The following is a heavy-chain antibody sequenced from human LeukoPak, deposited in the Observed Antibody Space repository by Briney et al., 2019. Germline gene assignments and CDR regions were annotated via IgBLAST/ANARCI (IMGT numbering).Heavy chain of an antibody. V-gene: IGHV1-2*02. CDR1: GYTFTGYY. Sequence: ASVKVSCKASGYTFTGYYMHWVRQAPGQGLEWMGWINPNSGGTNYAQKFQGRVTMTRDTSISTAYMELNRLRSDDTAVYYCARIAGFGELFYYFDYWGQGTLVTVSS. CDR2: INPNSGGT. CDR3: ARIAGFGELFYYFDY. D-gene: IGHD3-10*01. J-gene: IGHJ4*02.